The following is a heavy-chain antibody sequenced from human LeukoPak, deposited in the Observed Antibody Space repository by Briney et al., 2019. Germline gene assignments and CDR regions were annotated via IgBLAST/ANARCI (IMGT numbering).Heavy chain of an antibody. V-gene: IGHV3-7*02. J-gene: IGHJ4*02. CDR3: ATTTSFPVVAPGGL. CDR2: IKEDGSEC. CDR1: GFTFTSHW. D-gene: IGHD2-15*01. Sequence: PGGSPRLSCAASGFTFTSHWMSWVRRVPGKGLEWVALIKEDGSECHYVDSVEGRFTVSRDNAKNSLHLQMNSLRAEDTAVYYCATTTSFPVVAPGGLWGQGTLVTVSS.